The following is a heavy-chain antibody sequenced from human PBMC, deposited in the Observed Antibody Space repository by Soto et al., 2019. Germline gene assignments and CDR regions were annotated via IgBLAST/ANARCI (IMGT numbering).Heavy chain of an antibody. J-gene: IGHJ4*02. D-gene: IGHD2-15*01. V-gene: IGHV3-73*01. CDR1: GLTFSRSA. Sequence: GGSLRLSCAASGLTFSRSAMPWVRQASGTGLERVGRIRSKANSYATAYAASVKGRFTISRDDSKNTAYLQMNSLKTEGTAVYYCTTRDLGYCSGGSCYVVDFDYWGQGTLVTVPQ. CDR2: IRSKANSYAT. CDR3: TTRDLGYCSGGSCYVVDFDY.